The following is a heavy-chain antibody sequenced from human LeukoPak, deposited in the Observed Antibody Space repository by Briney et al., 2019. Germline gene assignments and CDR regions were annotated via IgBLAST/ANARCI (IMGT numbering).Heavy chain of an antibody. CDR1: GFTFSSYG. J-gene: IGHJ6*02. V-gene: IGHV3-30*18. CDR3: AKDQFTGYCSGGSCSYGMDV. CDR2: ISYDGSNK. Sequence: PGGSLRLPCAASGFTFSSYGMHWVRQAPGKGLEWVAVISYDGSNKYYADSVKGRFTISRDNSKNTLYLQMNSLRAEDTAVYYCAKDQFTGYCSGGSCSYGMDVWGQGTTVTVSS. D-gene: IGHD2-15*01.